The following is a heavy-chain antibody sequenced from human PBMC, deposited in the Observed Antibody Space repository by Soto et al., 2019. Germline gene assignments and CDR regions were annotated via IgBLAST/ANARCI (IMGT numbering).Heavy chain of an antibody. V-gene: IGHV4-31*03. D-gene: IGHD4-17*01. J-gene: IGHJ5*02. Sequence: SETLSLTCTVSGGSISGYVYYWTWIRQHPAKGLEWIGYLSYSGSTSYQPSLRSRGTISIDTSKNQYSLNLASVTDADTAVYIGARPFYARASSGNGLEPWGQGTRGTV. CDR1: GGSISGYVYY. CDR3: ARPFYARASSGNGLEP. CDR2: LSYSGST.